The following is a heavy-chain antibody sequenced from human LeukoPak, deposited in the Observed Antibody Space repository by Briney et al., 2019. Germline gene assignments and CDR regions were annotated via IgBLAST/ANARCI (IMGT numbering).Heavy chain of an antibody. D-gene: IGHD6-19*01. CDR1: GGSISCGDYY. CDR2: IFYSGNT. V-gene: IGHV4-30-4*01. CDR3: ARVMGSGWTGFDY. Sequence: SQTLSLTCTVSGGSISCGDYYWSWIRQPPGKGLKWIGYIFYSGNTYYNPSLKSRVTISVDTSKNQFSLKLSSVTAADTTFYYCARVMGSGWTGFDYWGQGILVTVSS. J-gene: IGHJ4*02.